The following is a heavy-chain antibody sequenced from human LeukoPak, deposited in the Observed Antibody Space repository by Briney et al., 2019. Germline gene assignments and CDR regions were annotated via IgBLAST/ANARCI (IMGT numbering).Heavy chain of an antibody. D-gene: IGHD1-26*01. J-gene: IGHJ5*02. CDR3: ARHGPYSGSLGWFDP. CDR1: AGSISSYY. CDR2: IYYSGST. V-gene: IGHV4-59*08. Sequence: SETLSLTCTVSAGSISSYYWSWIRQPPGKGLEWIGYIYYSGSTNYNPSLKSRVTISVDTSKNQFSLKLSSVTAADTAVYYCARHGPYSGSLGWFDPWGQGTLVTVSS.